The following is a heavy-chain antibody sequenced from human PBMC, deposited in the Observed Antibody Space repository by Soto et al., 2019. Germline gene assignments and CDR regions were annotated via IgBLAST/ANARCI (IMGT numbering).Heavy chain of an antibody. CDR3: AREFLVAANWIDP. CDR1: GGSISSGGYY. J-gene: IGHJ5*02. V-gene: IGHV4-31*03. CDR2: IYYSGST. Sequence: PSETLSLTCTVSGGSISSGGYYWSWIRQHPGKGLEWIGYIYYSGSTYYNPSLKSRVTISVDTSKNQFSLKLSSVTAADTAVYYCAREFLVAANWIDPSGQATLVTVSS. D-gene: IGHD2-15*01.